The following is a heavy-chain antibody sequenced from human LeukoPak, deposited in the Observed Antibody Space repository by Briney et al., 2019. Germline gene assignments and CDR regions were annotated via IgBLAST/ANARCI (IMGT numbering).Heavy chain of an antibody. V-gene: IGHV4-4*07. Sequence: SETLSLTCTVSGGSISSYYWSWIRQPAGKGLEWMGRIYTSGSINYNPSLKRRVTMSVDTSKNQISLKLSSVTAADTAVYYCARGCSGGSCGYLWGRGTLVTVSS. J-gene: IGHJ2*01. CDR3: ARGCSGGSCGYL. CDR2: IYTSGSI. D-gene: IGHD2-15*01. CDR1: GGSISSYY.